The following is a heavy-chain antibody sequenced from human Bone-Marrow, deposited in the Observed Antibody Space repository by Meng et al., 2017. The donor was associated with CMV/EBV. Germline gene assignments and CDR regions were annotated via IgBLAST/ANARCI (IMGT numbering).Heavy chain of an antibody. CDR1: GFSFSNYA. CDR2: IGGSGDPT. V-gene: IGHV3-23*01. J-gene: IGHJ4*02. D-gene: IGHD6-19*01. CDR3: AKEVGRAVALI. Sequence: ESLKISCVDSGFSFSNYAMSWIRQAPAKGLEWVSAIGGSGDPTYYADAVKGRFTISRDNSKNTLYLQMNSLRAEDTAVYFCAKEVGRAVALIWGQGTLVTVSS.